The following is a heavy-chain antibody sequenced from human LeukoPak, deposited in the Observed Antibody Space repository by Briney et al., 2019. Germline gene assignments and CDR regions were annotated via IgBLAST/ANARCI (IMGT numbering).Heavy chain of an antibody. CDR1: GGSFSRYY. Sequence: PSETLSLTCAVYGGSFSRYYWNWIRQPPGKGLEWIGEINYSGSTNYNPSLKSRVTISVDTSKNQFSLKLSSVTAADTAVYYCARRDFYSSGSNHWGQGTLVTVSS. CDR3: ARRDFYSSGSNH. V-gene: IGHV4-34*01. CDR2: INYSGST. J-gene: IGHJ4*02. D-gene: IGHD3-10*01.